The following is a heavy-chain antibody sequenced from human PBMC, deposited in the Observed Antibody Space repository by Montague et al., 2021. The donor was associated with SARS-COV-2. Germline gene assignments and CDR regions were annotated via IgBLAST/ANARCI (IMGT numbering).Heavy chain of an antibody. CDR1: GDSVSSNTAA. CDR3: ARDPRYSLSWSFDY. Sequence: CAISGDSVSSNTAAWNWIRQSPSRGLEWLGRTYYRSKWYYDYAVSVKSRMTISPDTSKNQFSLQLSFVTPEDRAVYCCARDPRYSLSWSFDYWGQGTLVTVSS. V-gene: IGHV6-1*01. D-gene: IGHD6-13*01. J-gene: IGHJ4*02. CDR2: TYYRSKWYY.